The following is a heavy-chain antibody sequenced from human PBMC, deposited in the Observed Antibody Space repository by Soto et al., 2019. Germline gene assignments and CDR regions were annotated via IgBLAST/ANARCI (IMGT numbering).Heavy chain of an antibody. Sequence: PGGSLRLSCAAFGFTFSSYVMHWVRQAPGKGLEWVSGISGNGGNEYYADSVKGRFTISRDNSKNTLYLQMNSLRAEDTAVHYCARARGGREFWIGYRTGWFDPWGQGTLVTVSS. V-gene: IGHV3-30*04. CDR1: GFTFSSYV. CDR2: ISGNGGNE. CDR3: ARARGGREFWIGYRTGWFDP. D-gene: IGHD3-3*01. J-gene: IGHJ5*02.